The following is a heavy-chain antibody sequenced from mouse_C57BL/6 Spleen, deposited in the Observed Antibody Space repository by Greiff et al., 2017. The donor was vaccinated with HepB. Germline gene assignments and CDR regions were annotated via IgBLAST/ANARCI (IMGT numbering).Heavy chain of an antibody. Sequence: VQLQQPGAELVKPGASVKLSCKASGYTFTSYWMQWVKQRPGQGLEWIGEIDPSDSYTNYNQKFKGKATLTVDTSSSTAYMQLSSLTSEDSAVYYCARGLPFYSYLDYWGQGTTLTVSS. V-gene: IGHV1-50*01. J-gene: IGHJ2*01. CDR3: ARGLPFYSYLDY. CDR1: GYTFTSYW. CDR2: IDPSDSYT. D-gene: IGHD1-1*02.